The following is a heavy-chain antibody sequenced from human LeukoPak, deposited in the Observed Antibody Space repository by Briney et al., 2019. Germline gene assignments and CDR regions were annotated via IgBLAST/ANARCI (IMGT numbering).Heavy chain of an antibody. Sequence: GGSLRLSCAASGFTFSSYGMSWVRQAPGKGLEWVSTVSGSGESTYYADSVKGRFTISRDNSKNALYLQINSLRAEDMAVYYCAKVMTPFPVGDYLDYWGQGTLVTVSS. J-gene: IGHJ4*02. CDR1: GFTFSSYG. V-gene: IGHV3-23*01. CDR2: VSGSGEST. CDR3: AKVMTPFPVGDYLDY.